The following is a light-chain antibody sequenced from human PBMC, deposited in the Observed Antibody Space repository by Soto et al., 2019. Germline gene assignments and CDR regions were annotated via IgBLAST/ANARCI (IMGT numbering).Light chain of an antibody. Sequence: QAVLTQTPSVSGAPGQRVTISCSGNSSNIGAGFDVHWYQQLPGAAPKLLIYASTNRPSGIPDRFSGSKSDTSASLAITGLQIDDQAEYYCQSYDAGLTGHVLFGGATKVTVL. J-gene: IGLJ2*01. CDR3: QSYDAGLTGHVL. V-gene: IGLV1-40*01. CDR2: AST. CDR1: SSNIGAGFD.